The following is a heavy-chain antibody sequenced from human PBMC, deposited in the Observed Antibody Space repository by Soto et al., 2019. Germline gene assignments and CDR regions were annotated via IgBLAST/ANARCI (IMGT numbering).Heavy chain of an antibody. CDR2: VSYSGST. CDR1: GGSISSYY. J-gene: IGHJ5*02. V-gene: IGHV4-59*12. CDR3: ARVPDR. Sequence: SETLSLTCTVSGGSISSYYWSWIRQPPGKGLEWVGHVSYSGSTKYNPSLNSRVTISVDRSKNQFSLKLSSVTAADTAVYYCARVPDRWGQGTLVTVSS. D-gene: IGHD2-2*01.